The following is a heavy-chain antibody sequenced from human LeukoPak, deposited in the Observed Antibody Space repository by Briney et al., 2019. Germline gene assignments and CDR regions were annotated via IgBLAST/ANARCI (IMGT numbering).Heavy chain of an antibody. D-gene: IGHD3-16*01. CDR2: ITRDGSST. J-gene: IGHJ6*04. V-gene: IGHV3-74*01. CDR3: ARDPGYESWSPFWGGMDV. CDR1: GFTFSSSW. Sequence: GGSLRLSCAASGFTFSSSWMHWVRQAPGKGLVWVSRITRDGSSTTYADSVKGRFTTSRDKAKNTRYLQMDSLRDDDTAVYYCARDPGYESWSPFWGGMDVWGNGTTVIVSS.